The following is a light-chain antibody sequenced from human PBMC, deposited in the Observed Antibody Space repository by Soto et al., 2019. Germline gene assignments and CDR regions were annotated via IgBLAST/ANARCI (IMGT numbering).Light chain of an antibody. CDR2: AAS. CDR1: QSISMY. V-gene: IGKV1-39*01. J-gene: IGKJ5*01. CDR3: QQSYRTIT. Sequence: DIQMTQSPSSLSASVGGRVTITCRASQSISMYLNWYQQKPGKAPKLLIYAASSLQSGVPSRFSGSGSGTDFTLTISSLQPEDFATYYCQQSYRTITFGQGTRLEIK.